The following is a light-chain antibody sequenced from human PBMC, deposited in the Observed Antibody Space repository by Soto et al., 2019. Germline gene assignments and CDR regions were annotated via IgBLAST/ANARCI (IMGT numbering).Light chain of an antibody. CDR1: QSVSSY. Sequence: EIVLTQSPATLSLSPGERATLSCRASQSVSSYLAWYQQKPGQAPRLLIYDASNRATGIPARFSGSGSGTDFTLTISSLEPEDFAVYYCQPSSKWPLITFGQGTRLEIK. CDR3: QPSSKWPLIT. CDR2: DAS. J-gene: IGKJ5*01. V-gene: IGKV3-11*01.